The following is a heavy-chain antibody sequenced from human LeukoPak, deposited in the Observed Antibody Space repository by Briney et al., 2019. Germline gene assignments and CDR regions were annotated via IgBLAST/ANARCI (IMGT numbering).Heavy chain of an antibody. V-gene: IGHV3-9*01. CDR1: GFTFSSYD. CDR3: AKDGYYYDSSGYYRYYYYYYMDV. CDR2: INWSSDRI. D-gene: IGHD3-22*01. J-gene: IGHJ6*03. Sequence: GGSLRLSCATSGFTFSSYDMSWVRQAPGKGLEWVSGINWSSDRIGYADSVKGRFTMSRDNAKKSLYLQMNSLRAEDTAVYYCAKDGYYYDSSGYYRYYYYYYMDVWGKGTTVTVSS.